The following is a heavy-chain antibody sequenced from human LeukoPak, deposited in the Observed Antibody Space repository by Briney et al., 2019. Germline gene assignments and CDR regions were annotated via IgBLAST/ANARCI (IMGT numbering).Heavy chain of an antibody. V-gene: IGHV3-23*01. CDR3: AKYTTTVKDAFDI. Sequence: GGSVRLSCGASGFTFSSYAMSWVRQAPGKGLEWVSAISGSGGSTYYADSVKGRFTISRDNSKNTLYLQMNSLRAEDTAVYYCAKYTTTVKDAFDIWGQGTMVTVSS. J-gene: IGHJ3*02. CDR2: ISGSGGST. D-gene: IGHD4-17*01. CDR1: GFTFSSYA.